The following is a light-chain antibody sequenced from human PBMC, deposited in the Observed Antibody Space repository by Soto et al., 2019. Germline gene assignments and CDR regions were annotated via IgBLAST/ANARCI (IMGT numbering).Light chain of an antibody. J-gene: IGKJ1*01. Sequence: DIQMTQSPSTLSASVGDTVTVTCRASKSVSGWLAWYQQKPGEVPKLLIYDASALPRGVPSRFSDSGSWTKVNLTSARLQPDDFSTWDCQQYETFSGTFGRETNLDI. V-gene: IGKV1-5*01. CDR2: DAS. CDR3: QQYETFSGT. CDR1: KSVSGW.